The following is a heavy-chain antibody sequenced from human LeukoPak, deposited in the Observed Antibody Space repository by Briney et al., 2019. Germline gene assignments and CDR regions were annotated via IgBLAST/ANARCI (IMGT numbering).Heavy chain of an antibody. V-gene: IGHV1-69*02. CDR2: IIPIIGIA. CDR3: AEGRGSIAVGFDY. Sequence: SVKVSCKASGGTFSSYTISWVRQPPGQGLEWMGSIIPIIGIANYAQKFQGRVTITADKSTSTAYMELSSLRSEDTAVYFFAEGRGSIAVGFDYWGQGTLVTVSS. D-gene: IGHD2-21*01. J-gene: IGHJ4*02. CDR1: GGTFSSYT.